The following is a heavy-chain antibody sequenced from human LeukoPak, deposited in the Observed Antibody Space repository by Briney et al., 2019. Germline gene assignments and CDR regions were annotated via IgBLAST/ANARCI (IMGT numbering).Heavy chain of an antibody. J-gene: IGHJ4*02. Sequence: GRSLRLSCAASGFTFSSYAMHWVRQAPGKGLEWVAVISYDGSNKYYADSVKGRFTISRDNSKNTLYLQMNSLRAEDTAVYYCARDRDVVAVAATLDYWGQGTLVTVSS. CDR1: GFTFSSYA. V-gene: IGHV3-30-3*01. CDR2: ISYDGSNK. D-gene: IGHD2-15*01. CDR3: ARDRDVVAVAATLDY.